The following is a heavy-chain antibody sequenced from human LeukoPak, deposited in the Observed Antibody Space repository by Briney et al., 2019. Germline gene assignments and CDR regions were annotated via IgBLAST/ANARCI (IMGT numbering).Heavy chain of an antibody. D-gene: IGHD6-6*01. CDR2: IYHSGSA. Sequence: SRTLSLTCTVSGGSITSGGYYWTWLRQHPGKGPEWIGYIYHSGSAYYNPSLKSRVTISVDTPKNQFSLKLTSVTAADTAVYFCARAEGLSTSSSYFFDYWGQAVLVTVSS. J-gene: IGHJ4*02. V-gene: IGHV4-31*03. CDR3: ARAEGLSTSSSYFFDY. CDR1: GGSITSGGYY.